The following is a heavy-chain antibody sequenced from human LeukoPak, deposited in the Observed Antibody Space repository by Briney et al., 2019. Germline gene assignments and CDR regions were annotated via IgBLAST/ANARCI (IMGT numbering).Heavy chain of an antibody. CDR3: ARDQEVVAYYFDY. J-gene: IGHJ4*02. D-gene: IGHD6-6*01. CDR1: GYTFTSYY. Sequence: APVKVSCKASGYTFTSYYMHWVRQAPGQGLEWMGIINPSGGSTSYAQKFQGRVTMTRDMSTSTVYMELSSLRSEDTAVYYCARDQEVVAYYFDYWGQGTLVTVSS. V-gene: IGHV1-46*01. CDR2: INPSGGST.